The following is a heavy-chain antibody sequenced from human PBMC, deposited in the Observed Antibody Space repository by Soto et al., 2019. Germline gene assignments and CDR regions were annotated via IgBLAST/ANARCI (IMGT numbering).Heavy chain of an antibody. Sequence: QLQLQESGPGLVKPSETLSLTCSVSGGSISSSTYYWVWIRQSPGKGLEWIGRVYKSGGTYYNPCLKSRVSMAVDTPNNQFSRKIKSVTAADTALYFCASHHDAGYSFDYWGQGILVTVSS. CDR2: VYKSGGT. V-gene: IGHV4-39*01. CDR1: GGSISSSTYY. J-gene: IGHJ4*02. CDR3: ASHHDAGYSFDY.